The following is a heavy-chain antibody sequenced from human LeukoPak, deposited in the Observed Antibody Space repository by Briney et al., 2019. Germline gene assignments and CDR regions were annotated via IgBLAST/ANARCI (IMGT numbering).Heavy chain of an antibody. CDR1: GFTVSSNY. Sequence: GGSLRLSCAASGFTVSSNYMSWVRQAPGKGLEWVSAISGSGGSTYYADSVKGRFTISRDNSKNTLYLQMNSLRAEDTAVYYCAKDATVVRGVIHDYWGQGTLVTVSS. CDR2: ISGSGGST. D-gene: IGHD3-10*01. J-gene: IGHJ4*02. V-gene: IGHV3-23*01. CDR3: AKDATVVRGVIHDY.